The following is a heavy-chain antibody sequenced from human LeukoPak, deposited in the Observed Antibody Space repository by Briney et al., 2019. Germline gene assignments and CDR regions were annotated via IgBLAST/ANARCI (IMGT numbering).Heavy chain of an antibody. CDR1: GFTFSNYW. D-gene: IGHD4-11*01. CDR2: LRTDGQKT. Sequence: GGSLRLSCAASGFTFSNYWMHWVRQAPGKGLEWVSRLRTDGQKTSYADSVKGRFTISRDNAKDTLYLQMNSLRVEDMAVYYCARDHPGSNSLDYWGQGTLVTVSS. V-gene: IGHV3-74*01. J-gene: IGHJ4*02. CDR3: ARDHPGSNSLDY.